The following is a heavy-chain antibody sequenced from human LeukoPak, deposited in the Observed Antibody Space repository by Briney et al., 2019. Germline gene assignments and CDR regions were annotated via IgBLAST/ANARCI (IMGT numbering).Heavy chain of an antibody. Sequence: GGSLRLSCAASGFTFSDHYLDWVRQAPGKGLEWVGRIKSKTDGGTTAYAAPVRGRFTVSRDDSKNTLYLQMNSLKTEDTAVYYCTTDKWDLPLWGQGTLVTVSS. CDR1: GFTFSDHY. D-gene: IGHD1-26*01. CDR3: TTDKWDLPL. CDR2: IKSKTDGGTT. J-gene: IGHJ4*02. V-gene: IGHV3-15*01.